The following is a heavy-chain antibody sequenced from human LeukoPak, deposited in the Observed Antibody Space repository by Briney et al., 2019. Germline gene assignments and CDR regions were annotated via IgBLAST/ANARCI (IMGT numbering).Heavy chain of an antibody. CDR3: ARDNGSKVNYFMDY. CDR1: GGSISSSSYY. J-gene: IGHJ4*02. CDR2: IFYSGST. Sequence: SETLSLTCTVSGGSISSSSYYWGWIRQPPGKGLEWIGYIFYSGSTYYNPSLKSRVTISVDTSKNQFSLKLSSVTAADTAVYYCARDNGSKVNYFMDYWGQGTLVTVSS. D-gene: IGHD2/OR15-2a*01. V-gene: IGHV4-39*07.